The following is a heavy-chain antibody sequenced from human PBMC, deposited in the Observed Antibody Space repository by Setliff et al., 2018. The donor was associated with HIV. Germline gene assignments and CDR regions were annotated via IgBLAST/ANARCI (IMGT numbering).Heavy chain of an antibody. CDR2: IHHSGSS. D-gene: IGHD3-16*02. CDR3: ASGWVRQSRRFGGVIVLPPFDY. V-gene: IGHV4-31*03. J-gene: IGHJ4*02. CDR1: GGSISSSDFH. Sequence: PSETLSLTCTVSGGSISSSDFHWNWIRQRPGKALEWIGYIHHSGSSSHNPSLKSRLTTSINASKSQFSLRLSSVTAADTAVYYCASGWVRQSRRFGGVIVLPPFDYWGQGTLVTVSS.